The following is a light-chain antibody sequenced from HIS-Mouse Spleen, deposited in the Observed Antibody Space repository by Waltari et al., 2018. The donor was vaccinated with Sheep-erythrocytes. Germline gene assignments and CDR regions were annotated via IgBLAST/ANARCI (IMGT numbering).Light chain of an antibody. CDR2: WAS. J-gene: IGKJ4*01. Sequence: DIVMTQFPDSLAVSLGERATLHCKSSQSVLYSSNNKNYLAWYQQKPGHPPKLLIYWASTRESGVPDRFSGSGSGTDFTLTISSLQAEDVAVYYCQQYYSTLLTFGGGTKVEIK. V-gene: IGKV4-1*01. CDR3: QQYYSTLLT. CDR1: QSVLYSSNNKNY.